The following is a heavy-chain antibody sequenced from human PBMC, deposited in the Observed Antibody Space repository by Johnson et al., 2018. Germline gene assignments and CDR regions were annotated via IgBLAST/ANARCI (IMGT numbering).Heavy chain of an antibody. V-gene: IGHV4-34*01. Sequence: QVQLQQWGAGLLKPSETLSLTCAVYGGSFSGYYWSWIRQPPGKGLEWIGEINHSGSTNYNPSLKSRVTISLDTSKNQFSLKLNSVTAADTAVYYCARALYGDHGIYYYYYGMDVWGQGTTVTVSS. D-gene: IGHD3-3*01. CDR3: ARALYGDHGIYYYYYGMDV. CDR2: INHSGST. J-gene: IGHJ6*02. CDR1: GGSFSGYY.